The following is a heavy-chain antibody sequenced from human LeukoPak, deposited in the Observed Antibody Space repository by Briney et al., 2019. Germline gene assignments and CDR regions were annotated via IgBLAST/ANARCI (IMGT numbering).Heavy chain of an antibody. J-gene: IGHJ4*02. Sequence: SETLSLTCTVSGGSISSSSYYWGWIRQPPGKGLEWIGSIYYSGSTYYNPSLKSRVTISVDTSKNQFSLKLSSVTAADTAVYYCARRGSSYGLDYWGQGTLVTVSS. D-gene: IGHD5-18*01. CDR3: ARRGSSYGLDY. CDR1: GGSISSSSYY. V-gene: IGHV4-39*01. CDR2: IYYSGST.